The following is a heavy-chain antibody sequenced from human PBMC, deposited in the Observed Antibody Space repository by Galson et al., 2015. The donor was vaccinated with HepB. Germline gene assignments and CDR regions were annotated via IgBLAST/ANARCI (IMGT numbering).Heavy chain of an antibody. D-gene: IGHD3-22*01. J-gene: IGHJ4*02. CDR2: IYWDDDK. CDR1: GFSLSTSGVG. CDR3: AHSAYDRSGLIFDY. V-gene: IGHV2-5*02. Sequence: PALVKPTQTLTLTCTFSGFSLSTSGVGVGWIRQPPGKALECLALIYWDDDKYYRPSLKSRLAITKDTSKNQVVLTMTNMDPIDTATYYCAHSAYDRSGLIFDYWGQGTLVTVSP.